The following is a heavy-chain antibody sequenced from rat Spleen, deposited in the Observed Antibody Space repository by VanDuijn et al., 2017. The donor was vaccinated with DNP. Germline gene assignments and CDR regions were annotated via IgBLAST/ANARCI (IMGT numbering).Heavy chain of an antibody. CDR1: GFTFSNYY. D-gene: IGHD3-1*01. Sequence: EVQLVESGGGLVQPGRSLKLSCAASGFTFSNYYMAWVRQAPKKGLEWVAASSPSGSRTYYADSVKGRFTISRDDAKSGLYLQMNRLKSEDTATYYCARGSTSIYWYFDFWGPGTMVTVSS. J-gene: IGHJ1*01. CDR3: ARGSTSIYWYFDF. CDR2: SSPSGSRT. V-gene: IGHV5-22*01.